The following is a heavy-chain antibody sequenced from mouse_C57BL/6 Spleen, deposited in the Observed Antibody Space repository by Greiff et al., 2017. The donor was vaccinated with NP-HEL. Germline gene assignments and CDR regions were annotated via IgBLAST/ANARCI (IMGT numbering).Heavy chain of an antibody. CDR2: IYPRDGST. J-gene: IGHJ4*01. D-gene: IGHD2-3*01. CDR3: AIYDGYYGGYYDAMDY. V-gene: IGHV1-78*01. CDR1: GYTFTDHT. Sequence: VKVVESDAELVKPGASVKISCKVSGYTFTDHTIHWMKQRPEQGLEWIGYIYPRDGSTKYNEKFKGKATLTADKSSSTAYMQLNSLTSEDSAVYFCAIYDGYYGGYYDAMDYWGQGTSVTVSS.